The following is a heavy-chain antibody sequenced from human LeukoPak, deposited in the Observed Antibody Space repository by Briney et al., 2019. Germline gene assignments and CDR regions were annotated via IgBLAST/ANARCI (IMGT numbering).Heavy chain of an antibody. CDR1: GFTFSSYS. Sequence: PGGSLRLSCAASGFTFSSYSMTWVRQAPGKGLEWVSSISSSSSYIYYADSVKGRFTISRDNAKNSLYLQMNSLRAEDTAVYYCVRDGRDDYPLSWTGGFYYYGLDVWGQGTTVTVSS. CDR3: VRDGRDDYPLSWTGGFYYYGLDV. CDR2: ISSSSSYI. D-gene: IGHD3/OR15-3a*01. V-gene: IGHV3-21*01. J-gene: IGHJ6*02.